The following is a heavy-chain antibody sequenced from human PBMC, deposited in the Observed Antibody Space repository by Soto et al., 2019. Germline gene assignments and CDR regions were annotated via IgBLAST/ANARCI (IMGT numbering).Heavy chain of an antibody. CDR2: INPNSGGT. Sequence: ASVKVSCKASGGTFSSYAISWVRQAPGQGLEWMGGINPNSGGTNYAQKFQGRVTMTRDTSISTAYMELRRRRSDDTAVYYCAREGGEEYYDFWSGLAGYYFDYWGQGTLVTVSS. V-gene: IGHV1-2*02. D-gene: IGHD3-3*01. CDR3: AREGGEEYYDFWSGLAGYYFDY. CDR1: GGTFSSYA. J-gene: IGHJ4*02.